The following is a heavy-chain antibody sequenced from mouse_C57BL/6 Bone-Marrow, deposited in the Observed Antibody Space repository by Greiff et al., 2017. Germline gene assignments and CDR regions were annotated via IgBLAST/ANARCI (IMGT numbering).Heavy chain of an antibody. J-gene: IGHJ2*01. CDR3: ARRRYYGSSYDFDY. V-gene: IGHV5-17*01. D-gene: IGHD1-1*01. CDR2: ISSGSSTI. CDR1: GFTFSDYG. Sequence: EVQRVESGGGLVKPGGSLKLSCAASGFTFSDYGMHWVRQAPEKGLEWVAYISSGSSTIYYADTVKGRFTISRDNAKNTLFLQMTSLRSEDTAMYYCARRRYYGSSYDFDYWGQGTTLTVSS.